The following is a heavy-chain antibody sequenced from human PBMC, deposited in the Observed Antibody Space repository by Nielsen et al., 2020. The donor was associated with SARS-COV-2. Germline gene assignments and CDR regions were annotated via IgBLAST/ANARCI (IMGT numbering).Heavy chain of an antibody. Sequence: WIRQPPGKGLEWVAVISYDGSNKYYADSVKGRFTISRDNSKNTLYLQMNSLRAEDTAVHYCARDGGYCSGGSCYGVLDYWGQGTLVTVSS. J-gene: IGHJ4*02. CDR3: ARDGGYCSGGSCYGVLDY. D-gene: IGHD2-15*01. V-gene: IGHV3-30-3*01. CDR2: ISYDGSNK.